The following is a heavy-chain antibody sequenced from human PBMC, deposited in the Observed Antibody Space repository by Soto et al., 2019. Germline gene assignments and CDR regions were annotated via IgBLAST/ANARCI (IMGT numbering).Heavy chain of an antibody. CDR3: ARQRLQKDIWFGELFDYYYYGMDV. CDR1: GGSISSGSYY. V-gene: IGHV4-39*01. Sequence: SETLSLSCTVSGGSISSGSYYWGWIRQPPGKGLEWIGSIYYSGSTYYNPSLKSRVTISVDTSKNQFYLKLSSVTAAETAVYYCARQRLQKDIWFGELFDYYYYGMDVWGQGTTVT. J-gene: IGHJ6*02. D-gene: IGHD3-10*01. CDR2: IYYSGST.